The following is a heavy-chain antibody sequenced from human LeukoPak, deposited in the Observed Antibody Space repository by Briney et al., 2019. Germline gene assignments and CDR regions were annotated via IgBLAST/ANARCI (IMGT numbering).Heavy chain of an antibody. J-gene: IGHJ6*03. Sequence: ASVTVSFKASGYTFTIYDINWGRQAPGQGLEWMGWMNPNSGNTGYAQKFQGRVTMTRNTSISTAYMELSSLRSEDTAVYYSALDELLSGGYYYNMDVWGKGTTVTVSS. D-gene: IGHD2-2*01. CDR1: GYTFTIYD. V-gene: IGHV1-8*01. CDR3: ALDELLSGGYYYNMDV. CDR2: MNPNSGNT.